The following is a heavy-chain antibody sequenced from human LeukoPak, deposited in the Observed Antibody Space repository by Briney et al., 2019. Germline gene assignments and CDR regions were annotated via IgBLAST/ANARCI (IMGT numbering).Heavy chain of an antibody. CDR2: IKQDGSEK. Sequence: GGSLRLSCAASGFTFSSYWMSWVRQAPGKGLEWVANIKQDGSEKYYVDSVKGRFTISRDNSKNTLYLQMKSLRAEDTAVYYCANPIVDDYGDSRWGQGTLVTVSS. CDR3: ANPIVDDYGDSR. CDR1: GFTFSSYW. J-gene: IGHJ4*02. D-gene: IGHD4-17*01. V-gene: IGHV3-7*01.